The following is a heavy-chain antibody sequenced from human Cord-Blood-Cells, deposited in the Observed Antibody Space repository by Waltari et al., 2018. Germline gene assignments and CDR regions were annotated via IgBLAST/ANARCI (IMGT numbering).Heavy chain of an antibody. Sequence: QVQLVQSGAEVKKPGSSVKVSCKASGGTCSSYAISWVRQAPGQGLEWMGGIIPIFGTANYAQKFQGRVTITADESTSTAYMELSSLRSEDTAVYYCARGEGYCSGGSCYWDWFDPWGQGTLVTVSS. D-gene: IGHD2-15*01. CDR3: ARGEGYCSGGSCYWDWFDP. CDR1: GGTCSSYA. J-gene: IGHJ5*02. V-gene: IGHV1-69*01. CDR2: IIPIFGTA.